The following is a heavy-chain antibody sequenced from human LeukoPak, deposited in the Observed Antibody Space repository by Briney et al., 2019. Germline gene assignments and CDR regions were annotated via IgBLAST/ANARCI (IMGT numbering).Heavy chain of an antibody. J-gene: IGHJ4*02. V-gene: IGHV5-51*01. D-gene: IGHD1-26*01. CDR1: GYSFTSYW. CDR3: ARALWVGVRYYFDY. Sequence: GESLKISCEGSGYSFTSYWIGWVRQMPGKGLEGMGIIYPGDSDTRYSPSFQGQVTISADKSISSAYLQWSSLKAWDTAMYYCARALWVGVRYYFDYWGQGTLVTVSS. CDR2: IYPGDSDT.